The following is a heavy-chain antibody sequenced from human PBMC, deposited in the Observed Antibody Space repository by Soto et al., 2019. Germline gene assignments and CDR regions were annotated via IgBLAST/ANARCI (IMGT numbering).Heavy chain of an antibody. V-gene: IGHV4-34*01. CDR1: GGSFSGYY. J-gene: IGHJ5*02. CDR2: INHSGST. Sequence: SETLSLTCAVYGGSFSGYYWSWIRQPPGKGLEWIGEINHSGSTNYNPSLKSRVTISVDTSKNQFSLKLSSVTAADTAVYYCAREIITMIRWFDPWGQGTLVTVSS. D-gene: IGHD3-22*01. CDR3: AREIITMIRWFDP.